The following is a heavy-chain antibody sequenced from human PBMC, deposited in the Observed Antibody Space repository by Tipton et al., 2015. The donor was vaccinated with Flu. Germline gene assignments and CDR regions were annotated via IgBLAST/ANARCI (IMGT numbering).Heavy chain of an antibody. J-gene: IGHJ4*02. CDR3: AKDFYRGNSYDSIGYSFSFDY. D-gene: IGHD3-22*01. V-gene: IGHV3-9*01. CDR2: ISWNSGSI. Sequence: SLRLSCAASGFTFDDYAMHWVRQAPGKGLEWVSGISWNSGSIGYADSVKGRFTISRDNAKNSLYLQMNSLRAEDTALYYCAKDFYRGNSYDSIGYSFSFDYWGQGTLVAVSS. CDR1: GFTFDDYA.